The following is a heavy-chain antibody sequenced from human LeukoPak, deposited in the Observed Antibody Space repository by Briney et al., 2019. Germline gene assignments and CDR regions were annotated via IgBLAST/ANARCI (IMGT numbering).Heavy chain of an antibody. Sequence: ASVKVSCKASGYTFTGYYMHWVRQAPGQGLEWMGWINPNSGGTNYAQKFQGRVTMTRDTSISTAYMELRSLRSDDTAVYYCARAPLPYYYDSSGSDYYYGMDVWGQGTTVTVSS. J-gene: IGHJ6*02. CDR2: INPNSGGT. V-gene: IGHV1-2*02. CDR3: ARAPLPYYYDSSGSDYYYGMDV. D-gene: IGHD3-22*01. CDR1: GYTFTGYY.